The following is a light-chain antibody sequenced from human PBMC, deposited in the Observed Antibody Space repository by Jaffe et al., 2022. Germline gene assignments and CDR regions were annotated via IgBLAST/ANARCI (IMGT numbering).Light chain of an antibody. CDR2: DVI. J-gene: IGLJ3*02. Sequence: QSALTQPASVSGSPGQSITISCTGTSSDVGGYNYVSWYQQYPGKAPKLMIYDVINRPSGVSNRFSGSKSGNTASLTISGLQAEDEADYYCSSYTSTSTPWVFGGGTKLTVL. CDR1: SSDVGGYNY. CDR3: SSYTSTSTPWV. V-gene: IGLV2-14*03.